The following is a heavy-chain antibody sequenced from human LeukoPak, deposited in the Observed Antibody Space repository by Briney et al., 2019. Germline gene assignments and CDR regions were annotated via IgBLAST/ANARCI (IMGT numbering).Heavy chain of an antibody. D-gene: IGHD4-17*01. CDR2: ISYIGST. Sequence: SETLSLTCAVSTDSISSHNWSWIRQPPGKGLEWIGYISYIGSTNYNPSLKSRVTISIDTSKNQFSLKLRSVTAADTAVYYCGGDLITVTKGFDIWGQGTMVSVSS. J-gene: IGHJ3*02. CDR3: GGDLITVTKGFDI. V-gene: IGHV4-59*11. CDR1: TDSISSHN.